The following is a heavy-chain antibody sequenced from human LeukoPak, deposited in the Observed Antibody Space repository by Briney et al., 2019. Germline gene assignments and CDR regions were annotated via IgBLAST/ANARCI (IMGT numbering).Heavy chain of an antibody. CDR2: ISSSSSYI. V-gene: IGHV3-21*01. CDR3: ARDQLGYCSGGSCYSAAFDI. Sequence: PGGSLRLSCAASGFTFSSYSMNWVRQAPGKGLEWVSSISSSSSYIYYADPVKGRFTISRDNAKNSLYLQMNSLRAEDTAVYYCARDQLGYCSGGSCYSAAFDIWGQGTMVTVSS. J-gene: IGHJ3*02. CDR1: GFTFSSYS. D-gene: IGHD2-15*01.